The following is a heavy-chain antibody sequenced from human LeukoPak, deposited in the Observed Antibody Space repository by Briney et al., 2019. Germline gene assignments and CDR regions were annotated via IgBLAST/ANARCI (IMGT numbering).Heavy chain of an antibody. CDR2: INPNSGGT. Sequence: GASVKVSCKASGYTFTSYGISWVRQAPGQGLEWMGWINPNSGGTNYAQKFQGRVTMTRDTSISTAYMELSRLRSDDTAVYYCARDAGGGNYYYGSGINMDVWGKGTTVTISS. CDR3: ARDAGGGNYYYGSGINMDV. CDR1: GYTFTSYG. V-gene: IGHV1-2*02. J-gene: IGHJ6*03. D-gene: IGHD3-10*01.